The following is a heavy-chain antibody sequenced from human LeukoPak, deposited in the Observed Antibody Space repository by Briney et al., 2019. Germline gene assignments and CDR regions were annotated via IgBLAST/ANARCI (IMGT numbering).Heavy chain of an antibody. J-gene: IGHJ6*03. D-gene: IGHD2-2*01. Sequence: SETLSLTCTVSVGSISGYFWSWIRQPPGKGPEWIGYIYSTGTTNYSPSLSSRVTISVDTSNNQLSLNQRFVTATNTAVYSGTSCFMSGSEYCYMDVWGKGTSVTV. CDR1: VGSISGYF. CDR3: TSCFMSGSEYCYMDV. CDR2: IYSTGTT. V-gene: IGHV4-4*09.